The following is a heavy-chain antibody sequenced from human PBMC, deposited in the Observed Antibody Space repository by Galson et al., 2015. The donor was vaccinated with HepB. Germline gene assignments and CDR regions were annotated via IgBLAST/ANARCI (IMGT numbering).Heavy chain of an antibody. CDR1: GFTFSSYG. D-gene: IGHD6-19*01. V-gene: IGHV3-30*18. CDR3: AKESAYSSAWYSVNRYYHYGMDV. J-gene: IGHJ6*02. CDR2: ISYDGSNK. Sequence: SLRLSCAASGFTFSSYGMHWVRQAPGKGLEWVALISYDGSNKYYADSVKGRFTISRDNSKNTLYLQMNSLRAEDTAVYYCAKESAYSSAWYSVNRYYHYGMDVWGRGTTVTVSS.